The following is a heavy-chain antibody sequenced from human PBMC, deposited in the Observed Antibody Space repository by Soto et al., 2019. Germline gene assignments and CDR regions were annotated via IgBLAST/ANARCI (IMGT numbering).Heavy chain of an antibody. J-gene: IGHJ6*02. CDR2: IYHSGST. CDR3: ARAGRGYCSGGSCYSGLHGMDV. CDR1: GFSISSSNL. D-gene: IGHD2-15*01. V-gene: IGHV4-4*02. Sequence: TSETMSLTCAVSGFSISSSNLWSWVRQPPGKGLEWIGEIYHSGSTNYNPSLKSRVTISVDKSKNQFSLKLSSVTAADTAVYYCARAGRGYCSGGSCYSGLHGMDVRGQGTTVTVSS.